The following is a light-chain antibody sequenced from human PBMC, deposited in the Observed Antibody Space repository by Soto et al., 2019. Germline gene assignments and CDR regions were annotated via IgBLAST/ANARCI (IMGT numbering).Light chain of an antibody. CDR1: QSIGTF. CDR2: TSF. J-gene: IGKJ1*01. V-gene: IGKV1-39*01. Sequence: IQMPQSPSSLSASVGARVSITCRASQSIGTFLNWYQQKPGEAPNLLIHTSFTLYSGVPSRFSGTGSGTDFTLTISSLQPEEFATYFCKKAFSAEWTFGKGTKVDIK. CDR3: KKAFSAEWT.